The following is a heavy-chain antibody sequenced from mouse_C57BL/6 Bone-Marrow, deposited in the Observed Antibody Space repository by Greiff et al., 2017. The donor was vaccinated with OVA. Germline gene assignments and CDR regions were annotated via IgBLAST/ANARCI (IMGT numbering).Heavy chain of an antibody. CDR2: IYPSDSET. CDR1: GYTFTSYW. V-gene: IGHV1-61*01. CDR3: AKMVATWDFDY. D-gene: IGHD1-1*02. Sequence: VQLQQPGAELVRPGSSVKLSCKASGYTFTSYWMDWVKQRPGQGLEWIGNIYPSDSETHYNQKFKDKATLTVDKSSSTAYMQLSSLTSEDSAVYYCAKMVATWDFDYWGQGTTLTVSS. J-gene: IGHJ2*01.